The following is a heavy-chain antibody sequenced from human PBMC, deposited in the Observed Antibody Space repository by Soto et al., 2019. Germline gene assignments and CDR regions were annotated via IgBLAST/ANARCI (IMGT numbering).Heavy chain of an antibody. CDR1: GFTFSEYA. Sequence: GGSLRLSCAASGFTFSEYAMSWVRQAPGKGLEWVSAISGSGLSTYYADSVKGRFTISRDNSKNTLYLQMNSLRAEDTAVYYCAKCDYYDSSGYLRGDYYYYGMDVWGQGTTVTVSS. V-gene: IGHV3-23*01. CDR2: ISGSGLST. CDR3: AKCDYYDSSGYLRGDYYYYGMDV. D-gene: IGHD3-22*01. J-gene: IGHJ6*02.